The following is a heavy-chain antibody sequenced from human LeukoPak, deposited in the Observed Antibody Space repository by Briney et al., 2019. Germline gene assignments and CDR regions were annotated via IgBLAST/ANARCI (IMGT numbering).Heavy chain of an antibody. V-gene: IGHV1-69*05. CDR1: GGTFSSHA. CDR3: ARDGYSYDGWFDP. J-gene: IGHJ5*02. Sequence: SVKVSCKASGGTFSSHAISWVQQAPGQGLEWMGRIIPIFGTANYAQKFQGRVTITTDESTSTAYMELSSLRSEDTAVYYCARDGYSYDGWFDPWGQGTLVTVSS. CDR2: IIPIFGTA. D-gene: IGHD5-18*01.